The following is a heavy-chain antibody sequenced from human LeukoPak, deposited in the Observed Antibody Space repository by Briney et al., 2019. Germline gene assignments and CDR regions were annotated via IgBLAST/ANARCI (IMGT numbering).Heavy chain of an antibody. V-gene: IGHV3-23*01. Sequence: GGSLRLSCAASGFTFSSYAMSWVRQAPGKGLEWVSAISGSGASTYYADSVKGRFTISRDNSKNTLYLQMNSLRAEDTAVYYCAKNLEGYHFYGMDVWGKGTTVTVSS. D-gene: IGHD5-24*01. CDR3: AKNLEGYHFYGMDV. CDR2: ISGSGAST. J-gene: IGHJ6*04. CDR1: GFTFSSYA.